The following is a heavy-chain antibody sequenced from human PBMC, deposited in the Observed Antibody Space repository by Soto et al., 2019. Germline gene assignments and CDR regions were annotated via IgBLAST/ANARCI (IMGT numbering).Heavy chain of an antibody. V-gene: IGHV3-48*01. CDR3: ARAMYFYDSRGHWGY. D-gene: IGHD3-22*01. CDR1: GFSFSTYS. Sequence: EVQLVESGGGLVQPGGSLRLSCAASGFSFSTYSMNWVRQAPGKGLEWVSSISSSSSTIYYADSVKGRFTISRDNAKNSLYQKMNSLRAEDTAVYYCARAMYFYDSRGHWGYCGQGTLVTVSS. J-gene: IGHJ4*02. CDR2: ISSSSSTI.